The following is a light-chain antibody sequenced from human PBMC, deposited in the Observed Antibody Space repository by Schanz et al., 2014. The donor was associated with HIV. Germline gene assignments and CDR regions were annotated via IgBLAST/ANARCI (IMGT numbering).Light chain of an antibody. J-gene: IGLJ2*01. CDR1: RSNIWSRT. Sequence: QSVLTQPPSASGTPGQRVTITCSGSRSNIWSRTVDWYYQFPGTAPRLLIHNDNQRPSGVPDRFSGSKSGTSASLAITGLQAEDEADYYCQSYDSSLSGWGVFGGGTKLTVL. CDR3: QSYDSSLSGWGV. V-gene: IGLV1-44*01. CDR2: NDN.